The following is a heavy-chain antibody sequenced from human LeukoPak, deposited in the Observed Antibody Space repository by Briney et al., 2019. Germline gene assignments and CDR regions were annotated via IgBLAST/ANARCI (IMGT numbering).Heavy chain of an antibody. CDR3: ARAVRSVTAHYYYYYMDV. Sequence: GASLKVSCKASGYTFTSYDINWVRHGPGQGLEWMGWMNTNSGNTGYAQTFQSRVTTTRNTTISTAYMEMSSMRSEDTAVYYWARAVRSVTAHYYYYYMDVWGKGTTVTVSS. V-gene: IGHV1-8*01. CDR2: MNTNSGNT. CDR1: GYTFTSYD. D-gene: IGHD2-21*02. J-gene: IGHJ6*03.